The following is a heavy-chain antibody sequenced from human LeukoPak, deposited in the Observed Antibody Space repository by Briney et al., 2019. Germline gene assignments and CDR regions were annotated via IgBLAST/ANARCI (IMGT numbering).Heavy chain of an antibody. CDR1: GGSISPYY. J-gene: IGHJ4*02. CDR2: IHYSGIT. CDR3: ARRDGYNSDY. V-gene: IGHV4-59*08. Sequence: SETVSLTCTVSGGSISPYYWSWIRQPPGKGLEWIGYIHYSGITNCNPSLKSRVTMSVDTSKKQFSLKRSSVTAADTAVYFCARRDGYNSDYWGQGTLVTVSS. D-gene: IGHD5-24*01.